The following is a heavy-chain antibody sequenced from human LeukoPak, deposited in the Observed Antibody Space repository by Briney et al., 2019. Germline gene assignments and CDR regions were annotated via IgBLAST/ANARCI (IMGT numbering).Heavy chain of an antibody. CDR1: GLTFSCYW. CDR2: INQDSRLL. J-gene: IGHJ6*02. Sequence: GGPFRLSCASSGLTFSCYWMRLGRPAPGELAGCVSNINQDSRLLYYLLSVKGRFTIARDNAKNSLHLRMISLTVEDTAEYYCTRDRSKGVRVYDGTAVGGQGTTAT. D-gene: IGHD1-1*01. V-gene: IGHV3-7*01. CDR3: TRDRSKGVRVYDGTAV.